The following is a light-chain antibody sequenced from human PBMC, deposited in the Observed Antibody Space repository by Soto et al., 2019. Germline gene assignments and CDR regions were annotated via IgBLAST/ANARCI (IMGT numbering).Light chain of an antibody. Sequence: QSVLTQTPSVSGAPGQRVTFSCTGTNSNIGAGFGVHWYQQIPGSAPRLLIYDDDNRPSGVPDRFSGSRSGTSASLAISGLQADDEGIYYCQSYDSGLIGAVFAGGTKLTVL. CDR2: DDD. V-gene: IGLV1-40*01. CDR3: QSYDSGLIGAV. J-gene: IGLJ2*01. CDR1: NSNIGAGFG.